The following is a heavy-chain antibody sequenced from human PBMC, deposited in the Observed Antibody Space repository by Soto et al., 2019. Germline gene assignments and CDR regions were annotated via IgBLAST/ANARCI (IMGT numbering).Heavy chain of an antibody. Sequence: ASVKVSCKASGYTFTAYNIHWVRQAPGQGLEWMGWINPNSGGTDYAQKFQGRVTMTRDTSISTAYMELGRLTSEDTAVYYCAPATMTFDYWGQGALVTVSS. D-gene: IGHD2-2*01. V-gene: IGHV1-2*02. CDR1: GYTFTAYN. CDR2: INPNSGGT. CDR3: APATMTFDY. J-gene: IGHJ4*02.